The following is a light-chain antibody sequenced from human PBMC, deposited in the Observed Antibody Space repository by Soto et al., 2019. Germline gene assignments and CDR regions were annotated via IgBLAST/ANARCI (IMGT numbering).Light chain of an antibody. CDR3: SSYATSSTLGVV. V-gene: IGLV2-14*03. J-gene: IGLJ2*01. CDR2: DVS. CDR1: SSDVGAYNY. Sequence: QSALTQPASVSGSPGQSITISCTGTSSDVGAYNYVSWYQQHPVKAPKLMIYDVSNRPPGVSNRFSGSKSGNTASLTISGLQAEDEADYYCSSYATSSTLGVVFGGGTKLTVL.